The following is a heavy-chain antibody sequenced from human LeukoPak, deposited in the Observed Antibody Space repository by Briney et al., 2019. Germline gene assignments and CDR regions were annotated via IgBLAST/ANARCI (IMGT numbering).Heavy chain of an antibody. J-gene: IGHJ5*02. Sequence: GGSLRLSCAASGFTFSSYWMSWVRQAPGKGLEWVANIKQDGSEKYYVDSVKGRFTISRDNAKNSLYLQMNSLRAEDTAVYYCARGSILYYYDSSGYESWFDPWGQGTLVTVSS. CDR1: GFTFSSYW. CDR3: ARGSILYYYDSSGYESWFDP. V-gene: IGHV3-7*03. CDR2: IKQDGSEK. D-gene: IGHD3-22*01.